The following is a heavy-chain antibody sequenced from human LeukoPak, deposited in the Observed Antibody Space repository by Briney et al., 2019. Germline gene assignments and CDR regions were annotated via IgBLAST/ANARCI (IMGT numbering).Heavy chain of an antibody. CDR3: VRDVVGYDTSGYYYPYYFDY. Sequence: PGGSLRLSCAASGFTFNDYGMSWVRQAPGRGLQWVSGINWNGGTTGYADSVKGRFTISRDNAENSLYLQMSSLRAEDTALYYCVRDVVGYDTSGYYYPYYFDYWGQGTLVTVPS. V-gene: IGHV3-20*04. CDR2: INWNGGTT. D-gene: IGHD3-22*01. CDR1: GFTFNDYG. J-gene: IGHJ4*02.